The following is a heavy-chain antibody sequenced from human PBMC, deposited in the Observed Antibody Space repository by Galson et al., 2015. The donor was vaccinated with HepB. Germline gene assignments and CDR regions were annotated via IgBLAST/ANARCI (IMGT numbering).Heavy chain of an antibody. CDR2: ISAYNGNT. CDR3: ALLDYYYYYMDV. Sequence: SVKVSCKASGYTFTSYGISWVRQAPGQGLEWMGWISAYNGNTNYAQKLQGRVTMTTDTSTSTAYMELRSLRSDDTAVYYCALLDYYYYYMDVWGKGTTVTVSS. J-gene: IGHJ6*03. CDR1: GYTFTSYG. V-gene: IGHV1-18*01. D-gene: IGHD2/OR15-2a*01.